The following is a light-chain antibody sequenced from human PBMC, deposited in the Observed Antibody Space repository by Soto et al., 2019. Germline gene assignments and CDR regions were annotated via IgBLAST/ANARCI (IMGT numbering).Light chain of an antibody. V-gene: IGKV1-5*03. CDR3: QQYNSYLLT. J-gene: IGKJ4*01. CDR1: QSISSW. Sequence: DIQMTQSPSTLSASVGDRVTITCRASQSISSWLAWYQQKPGKAPKLLIYKASSLESGVPSRFSGSGSGTEFTLTISSLHPDDFANYYCQQYNSYLLTFGGGIKVEIK. CDR2: KAS.